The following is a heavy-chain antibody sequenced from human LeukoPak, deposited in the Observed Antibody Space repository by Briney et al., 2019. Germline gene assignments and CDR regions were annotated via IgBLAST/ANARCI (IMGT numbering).Heavy chain of an antibody. CDR1: GYTFTSYD. J-gene: IGHJ5*02. V-gene: IGHV1-8*01. Sequence: GASVKVSCKASGYTFTSYDINWVRQATGQGLEWMGWMNPNSGNTGYAQKFQGRVTMTRNTSISTAYMELSSLRSEDTAVYCCARPGGSYGDYEEGWFDPWGQGTLVTVSS. CDR3: ARPGGSYGDYEEGWFDP. D-gene: IGHD4-17*01. CDR2: MNPNSGNT.